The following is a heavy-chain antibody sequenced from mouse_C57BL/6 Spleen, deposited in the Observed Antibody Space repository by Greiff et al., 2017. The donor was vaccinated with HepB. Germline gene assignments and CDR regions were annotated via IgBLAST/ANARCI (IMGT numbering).Heavy chain of an antibody. CDR3: AKMVTTRGYFDV. Sequence: EVKLMESGPELVKPGASVKISCKASGYSFTDYNMNWVKQSNGKSLEWIGVINPNYGTTSYNQKFKGKATLTVDQSSSTAYMQLNSLTSEDSAVYYCAKMVTTRGYFDVWGTGTTVTVSS. V-gene: IGHV1-39*01. CDR2: INPNYGTT. CDR1: GYSFTDYN. J-gene: IGHJ1*03. D-gene: IGHD2-2*01.